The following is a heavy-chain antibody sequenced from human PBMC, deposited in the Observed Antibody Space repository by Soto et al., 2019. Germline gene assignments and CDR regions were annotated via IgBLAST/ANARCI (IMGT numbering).Heavy chain of an antibody. J-gene: IGHJ3*02. CDR3: AIARTLNSGSYRNAFDI. Sequence: SQTLSLTCAISGDSVSSNSAAWNWIRQSPSRGLEWLGRTYYRSKWYNDYAVSVKSRITINPDTSKNQFSLHLNSVTPEDTAVYYCAIARTLNSGSYRNAFDIWGQGTMVTVSS. CDR1: GDSVSSNSAA. V-gene: IGHV6-1*01. CDR2: TYYRSKWYN. D-gene: IGHD1-26*01.